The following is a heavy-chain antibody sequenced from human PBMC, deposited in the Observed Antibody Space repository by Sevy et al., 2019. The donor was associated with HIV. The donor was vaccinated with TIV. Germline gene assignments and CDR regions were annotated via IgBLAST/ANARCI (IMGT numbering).Heavy chain of an antibody. J-gene: IGHJ3*02. Sequence: GGSLRLSCAASGFTVSSNYKSWVRQAPGKGLEWVSVIYSGGSTYYADSVKGRFTISRDNSKNTLYLQMNSLRAEDTAVYYCASSSDILTGSDAFDIWGQGTMVTVSS. CDR2: IYSGGST. D-gene: IGHD3-9*01. CDR1: GFTVSSNY. V-gene: IGHV3-53*01. CDR3: ASSSDILTGSDAFDI.